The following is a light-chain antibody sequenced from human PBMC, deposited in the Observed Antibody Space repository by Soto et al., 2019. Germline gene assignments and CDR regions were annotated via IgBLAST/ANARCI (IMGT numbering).Light chain of an antibody. Sequence: EIVLTQSPGTLSLSPGERATLSCRASQSLSSTYLAWYQQKPGQAPRLLIYGASSRATGIPDRSCGSGSGTDCTMTISTVEPDDSAVEYWQQYGSSPVTFVGGTRVDSK. V-gene: IGKV3-20*01. CDR1: QSLSSTY. J-gene: IGKJ4*01. CDR3: QQYGSSPVT. CDR2: GAS.